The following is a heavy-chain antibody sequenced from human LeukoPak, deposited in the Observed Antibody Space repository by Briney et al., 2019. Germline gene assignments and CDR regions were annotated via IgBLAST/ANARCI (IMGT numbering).Heavy chain of an antibody. D-gene: IGHD1-14*01. CDR2: INHSGST. CDR1: GDSISSSSSY. CDR3: ARNTGYNYYMDV. Sequence: SETLSLTCTVSGDSISSSSSYWGWIRQPPGKGLEWIGEINHSGSTNYNPSLKSRVTISVDTSKNQFSLKLSSVTAADTAVYYCARNTGYNYYMDVWGKGTTVTVSS. V-gene: IGHV4-39*07. J-gene: IGHJ6*03.